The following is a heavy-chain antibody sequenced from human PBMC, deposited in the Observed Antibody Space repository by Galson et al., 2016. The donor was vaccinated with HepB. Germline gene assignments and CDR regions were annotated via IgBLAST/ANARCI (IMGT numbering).Heavy chain of an antibody. CDR3: ARTRDFWSGHYDAFDV. CDR1: GFTFTDYA. CDR2: ISYDGSNK. V-gene: IGHV3-30-3*01. D-gene: IGHD3-3*01. Sequence: SLRLSCAASGFTFTDYAIHWVRQAPGKGLEWVADISYDGSNKFYLNSAKDRFTISRDNSKNTVYLQMNSLTTEDTAIYYCARTRDFWSGHYDAFDVWGQGTMVGVSS. J-gene: IGHJ3*01.